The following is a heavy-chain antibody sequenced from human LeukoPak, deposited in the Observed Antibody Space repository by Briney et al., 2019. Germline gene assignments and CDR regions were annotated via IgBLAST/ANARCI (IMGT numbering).Heavy chain of an antibody. CDR2: ISPGGDII. J-gene: IGHJ4*02. V-gene: IGHV3-11*01. CDR1: GFIFSDYH. D-gene: IGHD6-19*01. CDR3: ASGRDIAVAGPGGYFDY. Sequence: PGGSLSLYCAAPGFIFSDYHMNWILHAPGKGREWVSYISPGGDIIYFADYVKGRFTISRDNAKNSLFLQMNSLTAEDTAVYYCASGRDIAVAGPGGYFDYWGQGTLVTVSS.